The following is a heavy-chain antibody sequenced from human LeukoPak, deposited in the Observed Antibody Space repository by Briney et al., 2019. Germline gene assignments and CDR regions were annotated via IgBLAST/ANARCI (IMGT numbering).Heavy chain of an antibody. V-gene: IGHV3-23*01. J-gene: IGHJ6*02. D-gene: IGHD3-10*01. CDR2: ISGSGGST. Sequence: GGSLRLSCAASGFTFSSYAMSWVRQAPGKGLEWVSAISGSGGSTYYADSVKGRFTISRDNSKNTLYLQMNSLRAEDTAVYYCAKDMTIMVRGGLYYYYGMDVWGQGTTVTVSS. CDR1: GFTFSSYA. CDR3: AKDMTIMVRGGLYYYYGMDV.